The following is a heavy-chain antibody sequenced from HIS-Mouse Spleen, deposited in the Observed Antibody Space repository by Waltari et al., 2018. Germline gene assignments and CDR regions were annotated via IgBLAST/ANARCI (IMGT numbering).Heavy chain of an antibody. V-gene: IGHV4-39*07. CDR3: ARDGYSGYGHDAFDI. CDR1: CGFLSSSRYY. Sequence: QLQLQESGPGLLKPSETLSLTCTVSCGFLSSSRYYWGWIRQPPGKGLEWIGGIYYSGSTYYNPSLKSRVTISVDTSKNQFSLKLSSVTAADTAVYYCARDGYSGYGHDAFDIWGQGTMVTVSS. J-gene: IGHJ3*02. D-gene: IGHD5-12*01. CDR2: IYYSGST.